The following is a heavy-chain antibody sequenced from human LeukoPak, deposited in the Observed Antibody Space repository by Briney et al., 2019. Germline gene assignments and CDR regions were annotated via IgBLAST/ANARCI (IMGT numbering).Heavy chain of an antibody. CDR2: IKQDGSEK. V-gene: IGHV3-7*03. CDR1: GLTFSNYW. J-gene: IGHJ4*02. D-gene: IGHD3-16*01. CDR3: ARDGFGTGSN. Sequence: GGSLRLSYAASGLTFSNYWMDWDRQAPGKGLEWVANIKQDGSEKNYVDSVKGRFIISRDNAKNSLYLQMNTLRADDTAVYYCARDGFGTGSNWGQGTLVTVSS.